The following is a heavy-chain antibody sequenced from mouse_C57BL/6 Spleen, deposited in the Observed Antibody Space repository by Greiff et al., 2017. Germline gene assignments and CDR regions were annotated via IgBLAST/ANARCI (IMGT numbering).Heavy chain of an antibody. V-gene: IGHV1-85*01. D-gene: IGHD1-1*01. CDR3: ARFTTGLYFDY. CDR2: IYPRDGST. J-gene: IGHJ2*01. CDR1: GYTFTSYD. Sequence: VKVVESGPELVKPGASVKLSCKASGYTFTSYDINWVKQRPGQGLEWIGWIYPRDGSTKYNEKFKGKATLTVDTPSSTAYMELHSLTSEDSAVYFCARFTTGLYFDYWGQGTTLTVSS.